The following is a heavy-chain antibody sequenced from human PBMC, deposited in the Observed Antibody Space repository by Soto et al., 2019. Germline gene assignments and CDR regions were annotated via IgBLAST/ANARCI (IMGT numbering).Heavy chain of an antibody. J-gene: IGHJ6*02. D-gene: IGHD3-22*01. CDR1: GYPLTSYA. CDR3: ASYDSSGYGYYYYGMDV. CDR2: INAGNGNT. Sequence: ASEKVSCKASGYPLTSYAMHWVRQAPGQRLEWMGWINAGNGNTKYSQKFQGRVTITRDTSASTAYMELSRLRPEDTGVYYCASYDSSGYGYYYYGMDVWGQGTTVTVSS. V-gene: IGHV1-3*01.